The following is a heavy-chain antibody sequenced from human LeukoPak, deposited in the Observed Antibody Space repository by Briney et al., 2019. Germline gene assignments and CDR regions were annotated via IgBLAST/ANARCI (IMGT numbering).Heavy chain of an antibody. CDR2: MNPNSGGT. V-gene: IGHV1-2*02. J-gene: IGHJ6*03. D-gene: IGHD3-3*01. CDR3: ARMGWLFRYYYMDV. CDR1: GYTFTDYF. Sequence: ASVKVSCKAAGYTFTDYFMNWVRQAPGQGLEWMAWMNPNSGGTSYAQKFQGRVTMTRDTSISTAYMELSSLRSEDTAVYYCARMGWLFRYYYMDVWGKGTTVTVSS.